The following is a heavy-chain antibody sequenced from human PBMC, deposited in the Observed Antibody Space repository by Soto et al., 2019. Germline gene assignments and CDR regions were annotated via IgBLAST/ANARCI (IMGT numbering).Heavy chain of an antibody. Sequence: EVQLVESGGGLVQPGGSRRLSCAVSGLTFSSSWMHWVRQAPGKGLVWVSRINFDGSATHYADSVQGRFTISRDNAKNILYLQMTNLGAEDTAVYYCASDRGNYNGIFDYWGQGTLVAVSS. CDR3: ASDRGNYNGIFDY. V-gene: IGHV3-74*01. CDR2: INFDGSAT. J-gene: IGHJ4*02. D-gene: IGHD4-4*01. CDR1: GLTFSSSW.